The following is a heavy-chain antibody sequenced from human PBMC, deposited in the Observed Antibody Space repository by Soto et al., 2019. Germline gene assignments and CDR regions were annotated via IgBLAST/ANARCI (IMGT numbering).Heavy chain of an antibody. V-gene: IGHV3-30*18. CDR1: GFTFSSYG. D-gene: IGHD3-3*01. CDR2: ISYDGSNK. CDR3: AKDACDFWSGYCVSYGMDV. Sequence: GGSLRLSCAASGFTFSSYGMHWVRQAPGKGLEWVAVISYDGSNKYYADSVKGRFTISRDNSKNTLYLQMNSLRAEDTAVYYCAKDACDFWSGYCVSYGMDVWGQGTTVTVSS. J-gene: IGHJ6*02.